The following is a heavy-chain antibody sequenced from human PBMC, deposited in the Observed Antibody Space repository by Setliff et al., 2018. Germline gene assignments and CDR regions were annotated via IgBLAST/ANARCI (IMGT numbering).Heavy chain of an antibody. Sequence: SETLSLTCTVSGGSISSHYWSWIRQPPGKGLEWIGSIYHSGSTYYNPSLKSRVTISVDTSKNQFSLKLSSVTAADTALYYCARVRVGATNDAFDIWGHGTMVTVSS. J-gene: IGHJ3*02. CDR2: IYHSGST. CDR1: GGSISSHY. V-gene: IGHV4-59*11. CDR3: ARVRVGATNDAFDI. D-gene: IGHD1-26*01.